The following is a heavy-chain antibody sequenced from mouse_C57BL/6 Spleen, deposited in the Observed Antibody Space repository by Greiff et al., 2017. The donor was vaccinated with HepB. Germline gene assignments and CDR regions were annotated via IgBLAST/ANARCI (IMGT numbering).Heavy chain of an antibody. V-gene: IGHV7-3*01. Sequence: EVKLVESGGGLVQPGGSLSLSCAASGFTFTDYYMSWVRQPPGKALEWLGFIRNKANGYTTEYSASVKGRFTISRYNSQSILYLQMNALRAEDSATYYCARYEILQYYFDVCGTGTTVTVSS. CDR2: IRNKANGYTT. J-gene: IGHJ1*03. CDR3: ARYEILQYYFDV. CDR1: GFTFTDYY. D-gene: IGHD1-1*01.